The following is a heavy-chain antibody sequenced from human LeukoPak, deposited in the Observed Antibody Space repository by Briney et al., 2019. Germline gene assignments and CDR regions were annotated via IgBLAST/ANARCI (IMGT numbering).Heavy chain of an antibody. CDR3: ARDQGSGYYSAEYFQH. CDR1: GYTFTSYG. CDR2: ISAYNGNT. V-gene: IGHV1-18*01. D-gene: IGHD3-22*01. J-gene: IGHJ1*01. Sequence: GASVKVSCKASGYTFTSYGISWVRQAPGQGLEWMGWISAYNGNTNYAQKLQGRVTMTTDTSTSTAYMELRSLRSDDTAVYYCARDQGSGYYSAEYFQHWGQGTLVTVSS.